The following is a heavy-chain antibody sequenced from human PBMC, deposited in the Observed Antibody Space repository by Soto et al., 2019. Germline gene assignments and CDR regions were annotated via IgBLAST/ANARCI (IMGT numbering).Heavy chain of an antibody. J-gene: IGHJ4*02. CDR3: ARDLGGWPDY. CDR2: IYSTGST. D-gene: IGHD2-15*01. Sequence: SETLSLTCTVSGGSISNSSYYWGWIRQPPGKGLEWIGSIYSTGSTYYNPSLQSRGTVSVDTSKNQFSLKLSSVTAADTAVYYCARDLGGWPDYWGQGTLVTVSS. V-gene: IGHV4-39*07. CDR1: GGSISNSSYY.